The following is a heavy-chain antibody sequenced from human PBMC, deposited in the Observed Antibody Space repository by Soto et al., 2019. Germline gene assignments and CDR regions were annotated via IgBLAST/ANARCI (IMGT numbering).Heavy chain of an antibody. CDR2: INHSGST. J-gene: IGHJ4*02. Sequence: SETLSLTCAVYGGSFSGYYWSWIRQPPGKGLEWIGEINHSGSTNYNPSLKSRVTISVDTSKNQFSLKLSSVTAADTAVYYCAREAVYGDSATYYFDYWGQGTLVTVSS. CDR3: AREAVYGDSATYYFDY. CDR1: GGSFSGYY. V-gene: IGHV4-34*01. D-gene: IGHD4-17*01.